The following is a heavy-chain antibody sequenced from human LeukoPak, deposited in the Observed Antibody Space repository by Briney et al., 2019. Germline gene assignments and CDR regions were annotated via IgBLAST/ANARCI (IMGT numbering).Heavy chain of an antibody. CDR2: MSYDGTNK. CDR1: RFTFSTFT. V-gene: IGHV3-30-3*01. CDR3: AREGDYGDADAFDI. J-gene: IGHJ3*02. D-gene: IGHD4/OR15-4a*01. Sequence: GGSLRLSCTATRFTFSTFTMHWVRQAPGKGLEWVSLMSYDGTNKSYADSLRGRFTISRDNSKNTLYLQMNSLRAEDTAVYYCAREGDYGDADAFDIWGQGTMVTVSS.